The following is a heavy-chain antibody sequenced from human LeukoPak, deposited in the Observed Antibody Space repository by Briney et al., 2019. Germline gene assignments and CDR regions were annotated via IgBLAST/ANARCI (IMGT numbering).Heavy chain of an antibody. J-gene: IGHJ4*02. D-gene: IGHD3-22*01. CDR1: GYTFTDYY. CDR3: ARDTYYDSGFHYYNY. V-gene: IGHV1-2*02. CDR2: IDPKSGGT. Sequence: ASVKVSCKASGYTFTDYYIHWVRQAPGQGLEWMGWIDPKSGGTDYALNFQGRATMTRDTSITTASMELSRLTSDDTAVYYCARDTYYDSGFHYYNYWGQGTLVTVSS.